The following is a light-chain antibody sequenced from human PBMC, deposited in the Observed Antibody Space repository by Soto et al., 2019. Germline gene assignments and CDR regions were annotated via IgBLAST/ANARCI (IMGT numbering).Light chain of an antibody. CDR3: QHVDTFQLT. Sequence: DSQLTQSPSVLSAAVGDRVTITCRASQAINTDLAWYQHKRGKAPNLLIYAASTLEREVPSRFSGSGSGTEFTLTVNSLQPQDFASYYCQHVDTFQLTFGGGTQVELK. V-gene: IGKV1-9*01. CDR2: AAS. CDR1: QAINTD. J-gene: IGKJ4*01.